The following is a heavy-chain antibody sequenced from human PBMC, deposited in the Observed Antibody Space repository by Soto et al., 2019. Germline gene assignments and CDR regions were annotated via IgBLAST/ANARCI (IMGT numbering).Heavy chain of an antibody. V-gene: IGHV6-1*01. D-gene: IGHD2-21*02. CDR2: TYYRSKWYN. CDR1: GDSFSSNSAA. J-gene: IGHJ6*02. Sequence: PSQTLSLTCAISGDSFSSNSAALNWIRQSPSRGLEWLGRTYYRSKWYNDYAVSVKSRITINPDTSKNQFSLQLNSVTPEDTAVYYCARESLVLGDWYYGMDVWGQGTTVTVSS. CDR3: ARESLVLGDWYYGMDV.